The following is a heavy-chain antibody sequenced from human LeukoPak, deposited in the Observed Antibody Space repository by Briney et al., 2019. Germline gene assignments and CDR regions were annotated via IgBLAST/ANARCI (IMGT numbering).Heavy chain of an antibody. D-gene: IGHD2-15*01. CDR1: GGTFGSYV. CDR3: ASLGLGYCSGGRCPGYFDL. Sequence: SVKVSCKASGGTFGSYVISWVRQAPGQGLEWMGRIIPILGKANYAQRFQGRVTITADKSTTTAYMELRSLRSEDTAVYYCASLGLGYCSGGRCPGYFDLWGRGTLVTVSS. V-gene: IGHV1-69*04. CDR2: IIPILGKA. J-gene: IGHJ2*01.